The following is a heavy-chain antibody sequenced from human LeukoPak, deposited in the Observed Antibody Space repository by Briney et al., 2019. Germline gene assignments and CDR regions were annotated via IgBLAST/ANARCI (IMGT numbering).Heavy chain of an antibody. CDR2: ISSSSSYI. D-gene: IGHD6-13*01. J-gene: IGHJ4*02. Sequence: GGSLRLSCAASGFTFSSYSMNWVRQAPGKGLEWVSSISSSSSYIYYADSVKGRFTISRDNAKNSLYLQMNSLRAEDTAVYYCARQLDNLDYPFDYWGQGTLVTVSS. CDR1: GFTFSSYS. V-gene: IGHV3-21*01. CDR3: ARQLDNLDYPFDY.